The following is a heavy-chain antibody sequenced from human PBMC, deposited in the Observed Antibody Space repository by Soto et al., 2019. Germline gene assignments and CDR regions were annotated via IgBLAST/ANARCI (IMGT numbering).Heavy chain of an antibody. CDR1: GGSFSGYY. J-gene: IGHJ2*01. Sequence: SETLSLTCAVYGGSFSGYYWSWIRQPPGKGLEWIGEINHSGSSNYNPSLESRVTISVDTSKNQFSLKLSSVTAADTAVYYCARGGGDWYLDLWGRGTLVTVSS. CDR3: ARGGGDWYLDL. D-gene: IGHD6-25*01. CDR2: INHSGSS. V-gene: IGHV4-34*01.